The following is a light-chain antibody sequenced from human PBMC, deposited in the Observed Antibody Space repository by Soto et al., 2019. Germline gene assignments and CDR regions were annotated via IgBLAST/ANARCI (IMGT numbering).Light chain of an antibody. CDR1: QSVSSN. J-gene: IGKJ1*01. CDR3: QQYNNWLWT. CDR2: GAS. V-gene: IGKV3-15*01. Sequence: EIVVTQSPATLSVSPGERATLSCRASQSVSSNLAWYQRKPGQAPRLLIYGASTRATGIPARFSGSGSGTEFTLTISSLQSEHFAAYYCQQYNNWLWTFGQGTKV.